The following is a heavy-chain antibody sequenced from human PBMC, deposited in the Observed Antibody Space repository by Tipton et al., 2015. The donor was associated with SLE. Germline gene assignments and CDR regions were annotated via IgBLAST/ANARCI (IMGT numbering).Heavy chain of an antibody. Sequence: TLSLTCTVSGGSISSGDYYWSWIRQPAGKGLEWIGYIYTSGSTNYNPSLKSRVTISVDTSKNQFSLKLSSVTAADTAVYYCARGGVDYGGAYFDYWGQGTLVTVSS. V-gene: IGHV4-61*09. CDR1: GGSISSGDYY. J-gene: IGHJ4*02. CDR2: IYTSGST. D-gene: IGHD4-23*01. CDR3: ARGGVDYGGAYFDY.